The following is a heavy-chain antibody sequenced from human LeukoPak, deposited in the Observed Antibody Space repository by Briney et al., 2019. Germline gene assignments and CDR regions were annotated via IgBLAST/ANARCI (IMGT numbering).Heavy chain of an antibody. J-gene: IGHJ4*02. CDR3: AKGLRYGDYGLN. CDR1: GFTFSSYG. Sequence: PGGSLRLSCAASGFTFSSYGMHWVRQAPGRGLEWVAFIRYDGSNKYYADSVKGRFTISRDNSKNTLYLQMNSLRAEDTAVYYCAKGLRYGDYGLNWGQGTLVTVSS. D-gene: IGHD4-17*01. V-gene: IGHV3-30*02. CDR2: IRYDGSNK.